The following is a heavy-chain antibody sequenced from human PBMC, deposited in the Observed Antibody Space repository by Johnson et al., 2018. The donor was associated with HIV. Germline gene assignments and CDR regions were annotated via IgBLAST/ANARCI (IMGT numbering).Heavy chain of an antibody. Sequence: QVQLVESGGGLVKPGGSLRLSCAASGFTFGDYYMSWIRQAPGKGLEWVSYISSSGSTIYYADSVKGRFTISRDNAKNSLYLQMNSLRAEDTAVYYCAKDSVFNYYDSSGYYGGAFDIWGQGTMVTVSS. D-gene: IGHD3-22*01. V-gene: IGHV3-11*01. J-gene: IGHJ3*02. CDR1: GFTFGDYY. CDR2: ISSSGSTI. CDR3: AKDSVFNYYDSSGYYGGAFDI.